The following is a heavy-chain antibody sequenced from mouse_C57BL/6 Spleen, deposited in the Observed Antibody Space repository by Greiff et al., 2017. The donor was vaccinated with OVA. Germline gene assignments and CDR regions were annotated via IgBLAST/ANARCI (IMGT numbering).Heavy chain of an antibody. CDR2: IYPRSGNT. J-gene: IGHJ2*01. CDR1: GYTFTSYG. D-gene: IGHD1-1*01. V-gene: IGHV1-81*01. Sequence: QVQLQQSGAELARPGASVKLSCKASGYTFTSYGISWVKQRTGQGLEWIGEIYPRSGNTYYNEKFKGKATLTADKSSSTAYMELRSLTSEDSAVYFCAREFITTVVRYFDYWGQGTTLTVSS. CDR3: AREFITTVVRYFDY.